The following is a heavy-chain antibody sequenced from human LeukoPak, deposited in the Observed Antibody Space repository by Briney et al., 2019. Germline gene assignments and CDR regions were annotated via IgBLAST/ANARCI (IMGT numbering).Heavy chain of an antibody. J-gene: IGHJ4*02. CDR2: ISAYNGNT. V-gene: IGHV1-18*01. CDR1: GYTFTSYG. CDR3: ARVAADILTGYPYYYFDY. Sequence: ASVKVSCKASGYTFTSYGISWVRQAPGQGLEWMGWISAYNGNTNYAQKLQGRVTMTTDTSTSTAYMELRSLRSEDTAVYYCARVAADILTGYPYYYFDYWGQGTLVTVSS. D-gene: IGHD3-9*01.